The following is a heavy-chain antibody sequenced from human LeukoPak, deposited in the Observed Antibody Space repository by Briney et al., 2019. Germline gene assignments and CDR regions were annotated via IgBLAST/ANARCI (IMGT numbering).Heavy chain of an antibody. Sequence: PSETLSLTCTVSGASISGSGYYWGWIRQPPGKGLEWIGSIYSSGSTYYNASLQSRVTISIETSKNQISLRLNSVTAADTAMYYCARDASRIQLWPLWGQGTLVTVSS. D-gene: IGHD5-18*01. CDR3: ARDASRIQLWPL. J-gene: IGHJ4*02. CDR2: IYSSGST. V-gene: IGHV4-39*02. CDR1: GASISGSGYY.